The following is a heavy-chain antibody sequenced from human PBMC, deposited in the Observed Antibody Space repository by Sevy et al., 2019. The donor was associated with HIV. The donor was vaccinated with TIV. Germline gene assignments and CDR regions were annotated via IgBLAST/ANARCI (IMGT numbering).Heavy chain of an antibody. Sequence: GESLKISCKGSGYSFTSYWISWVRQMPGKGLEWMGRIDPSDSYTNYSPSFQGHVTISADKSISTAHLQWSSLKASDTAMYYCARHHHDSSGYPYWGQGTLVTVSS. CDR2: IDPSDSYT. D-gene: IGHD3-22*01. CDR3: ARHHHDSSGYPY. V-gene: IGHV5-10-1*01. J-gene: IGHJ4*02. CDR1: GYSFTSYW.